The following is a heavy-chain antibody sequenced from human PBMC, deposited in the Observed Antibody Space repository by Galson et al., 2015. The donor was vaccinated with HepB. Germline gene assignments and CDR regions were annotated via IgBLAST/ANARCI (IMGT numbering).Heavy chain of an antibody. CDR3: ATSHFINYPT. CDR2: IKSKGDGGTT. CDR1: GFTLSDAW. D-gene: IGHD5-24*01. V-gene: IGHV3-15*01. J-gene: IGHJ4*02. Sequence: SLRLSCAASGFTLSDAWMTWVRQAPGKGLEWVGRIKSKGDGGTTDYAAPVKGRFTISRDDSKNTVYLQMNTLKTEDTAVYYCATSHFINYPTWGQGTLVSVSS.